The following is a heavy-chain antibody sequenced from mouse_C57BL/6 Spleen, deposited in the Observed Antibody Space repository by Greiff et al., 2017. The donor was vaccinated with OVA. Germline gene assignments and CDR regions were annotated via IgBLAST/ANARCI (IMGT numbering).Heavy chain of an antibody. D-gene: IGHD2-5*01. V-gene: IGHV5-6*01. CDR3: ARLGYSNPYYFDY. CDR1: GFTFSSYG. Sequence: EVMLVESGGDLVKPGGSLKLSCAASGFTFSSYGMSWVRQTPDKRLEWVATISSGGSYTYYPDSVKGRFTISRDNAKNTLYLQMSSLKSEDTAMYYCARLGYSNPYYFDYWGQGTTLTVSS. CDR2: ISSGGSYT. J-gene: IGHJ2*01.